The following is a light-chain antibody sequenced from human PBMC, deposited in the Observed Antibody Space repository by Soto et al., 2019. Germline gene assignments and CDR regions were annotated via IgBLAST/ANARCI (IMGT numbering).Light chain of an antibody. CDR1: QTVVTH. Sequence: EVVMTQSPVTLSLSPGDRATVSCRASQTVVTHLAWFQQKPGQPPRLLIYDASATATGIPARFSGSGSGTEFTLTISSLQSEDFAVYYCQQYNKWPRTFGQVTKVE. V-gene: IGKV3-15*01. CDR3: QQYNKWPRT. J-gene: IGKJ1*01. CDR2: DAS.